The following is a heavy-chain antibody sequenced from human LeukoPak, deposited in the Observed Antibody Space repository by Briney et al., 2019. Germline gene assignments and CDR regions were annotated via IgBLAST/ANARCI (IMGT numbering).Heavy chain of an antibody. D-gene: IGHD3/OR15-3a*01. CDR2: INPNSGGT. Sequence: ASVKVSCKASGYTFTDYFMHWVRQAPGQGLEWMGWINPNSGGTNYAQKFQGRVTMTRDTSISTAYMELSRLRSDDTAVYYCARFWWTGVGYFDLWGRGTLVTVSS. CDR3: ARFWWTGVGYFDL. CDR1: GYTFTDYF. J-gene: IGHJ2*01. V-gene: IGHV1-2*02.